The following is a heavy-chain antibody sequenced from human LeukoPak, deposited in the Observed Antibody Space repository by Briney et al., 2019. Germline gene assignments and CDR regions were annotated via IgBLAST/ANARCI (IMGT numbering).Heavy chain of an antibody. J-gene: IGHJ5*02. D-gene: IGHD3-22*01. V-gene: IGHV4-38-2*02. CDR3: ARGTDYFDSSGWLDP. Sequence: SETLSLTCTVSGDSISSGHYWDWIRQPPGRGLEWIGSIHHSGSTWYNPSLKSRVTISLDTSQTQISLRVTSVTAADTAVYYCARGTDYFDSSGWLDPWGQGTLVTVSS. CDR1: GDSISSGHY. CDR2: IHHSGST.